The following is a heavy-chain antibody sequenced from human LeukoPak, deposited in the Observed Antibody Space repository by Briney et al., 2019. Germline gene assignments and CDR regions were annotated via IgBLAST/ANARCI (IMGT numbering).Heavy chain of an antibody. CDR3: ARGELVRDIDY. Sequence: ASVKVSCKASGCTFTGYYMHWVRQAPGQGLEWMGWINPNSGGTNYAQRFQGRVTMTRDTSISTAYMELSSLRSEDTAVYYCARGELVRDIDYWGQGTLVTVSS. D-gene: IGHD6-13*01. J-gene: IGHJ4*02. CDR1: GCTFTGYY. V-gene: IGHV1-2*02. CDR2: INPNSGGT.